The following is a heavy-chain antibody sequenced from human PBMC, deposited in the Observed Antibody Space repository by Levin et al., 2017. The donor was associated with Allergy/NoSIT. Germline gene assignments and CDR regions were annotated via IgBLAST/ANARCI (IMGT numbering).Heavy chain of an antibody. CDR1: GFTFSSYS. V-gene: IGHV3-21*01. D-gene: IGHD1-26*01. J-gene: IGHJ4*02. CDR3: ASSDHNTVLGAVGATTVEGDY. CDR2: ISSSSSYI. Sequence: GESLKISCAASGFTFSSYSMNWVRQAPGKGLEWVSSISSSSSYIYYADSVKGRFTISRDNAKNSLYLQMNSLRAEDTAVYYCASSDHNTVLGAVGATTVEGDYWGQGTLVTVSS.